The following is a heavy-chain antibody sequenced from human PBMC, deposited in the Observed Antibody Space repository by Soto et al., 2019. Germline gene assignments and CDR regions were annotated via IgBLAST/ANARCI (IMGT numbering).Heavy chain of an antibody. CDR1: GFTFTDSA. CDR2: IRNKVNTYAT. V-gene: IGHV3-73*02. Sequence: EVQLVESGGGLVQPGGSLKLSCAASGFTFTDSAIHWVRQTSGKGLEWVGRIRNKVNTYATAYAASVKGRFTISRDDSMNTLYLQMNSLNTEDTAVYYCTRRRDWTAMDPLDYWGQGTLVTVSS. D-gene: IGHD5-18*01. J-gene: IGHJ4*02. CDR3: TRRRDWTAMDPLDY.